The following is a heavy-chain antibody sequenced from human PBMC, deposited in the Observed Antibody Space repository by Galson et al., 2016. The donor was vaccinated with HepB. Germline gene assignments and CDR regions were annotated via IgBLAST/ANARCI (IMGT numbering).Heavy chain of an antibody. J-gene: IGHJ4*02. CDR1: GGSIRSSDYF. Sequence: ETLSLTCNVSGGSIRSSDYFWGWIRQSPEKGLEWIGSVYFSGVTDYNPSLKSRVTISVDTSKNQFSLKLTSLTAADTAVYFCARQRQLVLLQFPNPLDNWGPGTLVTVSS. V-gene: IGHV4-39*01. CDR3: ARQRQLVLLQFPNPLDN. CDR2: VYFSGVT. D-gene: IGHD1-1*01.